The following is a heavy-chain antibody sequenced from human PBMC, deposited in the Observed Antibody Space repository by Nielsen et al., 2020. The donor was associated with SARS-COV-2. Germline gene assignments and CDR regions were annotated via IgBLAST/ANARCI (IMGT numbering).Heavy chain of an antibody. Sequence: SETLSLTCGVFGDSISSQTWWSWVRQPPGKGLEWIGQIYHGGSTNYNPSLKSRVTISVDTSKSQFSLRLNSVTTADTAVYYCAIFDYDNSDLNDYWGQGTLVTVSS. D-gene: IGHD4-11*01. V-gene: IGHV4-4*02. CDR3: AIFDYDNSDLNDY. CDR2: IYHGGST. CDR1: GDSISSQTW. J-gene: IGHJ4*02.